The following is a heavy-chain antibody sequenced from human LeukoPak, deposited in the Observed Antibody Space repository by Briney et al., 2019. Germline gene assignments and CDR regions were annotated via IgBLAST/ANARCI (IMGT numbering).Heavy chain of an antibody. D-gene: IGHD2-8*01. CDR1: GFTVSSNY. V-gene: IGHV3-53*01. Sequence: PGGSLRLSCAASGFTVSSNYMSWVRQAPGKGLEGVSVIYSGGSTYYADSVKGRFTISRDNSKNTLYLQMNSLRAEDTAVYYCARDVNGDYGMDVWGQGTTVTVSS. CDR2: IYSGGST. CDR3: ARDVNGDYGMDV. J-gene: IGHJ6*02.